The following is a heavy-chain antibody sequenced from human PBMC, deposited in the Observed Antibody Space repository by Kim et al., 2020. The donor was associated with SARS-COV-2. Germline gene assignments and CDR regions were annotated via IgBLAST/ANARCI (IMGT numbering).Heavy chain of an antibody. CDR3: ARVVLVRGRQLNNKNKRANSSSWADYYYYYGMDV. Sequence: GGSLRLSCAASGFTFSSYSMNWVRQAPGKGLEWVSSISSSSSYIYYADSVKGRFTISRDNAKNSLYLQMNSLRAEDTAVYYCARVVLVRGRQLNNKNKRANSSSWADYYYYYGMDVWGQGTTVTVSS. V-gene: IGHV3-21*01. CDR1: GFTFSSYS. D-gene: IGHD6-13*01. J-gene: IGHJ6*02. CDR2: ISSSSSYI.